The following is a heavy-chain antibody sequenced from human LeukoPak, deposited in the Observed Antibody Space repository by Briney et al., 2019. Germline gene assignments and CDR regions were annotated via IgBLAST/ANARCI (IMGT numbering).Heavy chain of an antibody. D-gene: IGHD1-1*01. Sequence: GGSLRLSCAASGFTVRSIYMTWVRQAPGKGLEWVAVISYDGSNKYYADSVKGRFTISRDNSKNTLYLQMNSLRAEDTAVYYCASPNDGYFDYWGQGTLVTVSS. V-gene: IGHV3-30-3*01. CDR2: ISYDGSNK. CDR1: GFTVRSIY. J-gene: IGHJ4*02. CDR3: ASPNDGYFDY.